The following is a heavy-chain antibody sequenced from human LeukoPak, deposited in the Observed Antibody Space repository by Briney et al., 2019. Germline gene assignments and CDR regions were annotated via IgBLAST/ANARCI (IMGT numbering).Heavy chain of an antibody. CDR1: GYTFTSYA. CDR3: AIGGWFGELGSYYYGMDV. CDR2: INTNTGNP. J-gene: IGHJ6*02. Sequence: ASVKVSCTASGYTFTSYAMNWVRQGPGQGLEWMGWINTNTGNPTYAQGFTGRFVFSLDTSVSTAYLQISSLKAEDTAVYYCAIGGWFGELGSYYYGMDVWGQGTTVTVSS. V-gene: IGHV7-4-1*02. D-gene: IGHD3-10*01.